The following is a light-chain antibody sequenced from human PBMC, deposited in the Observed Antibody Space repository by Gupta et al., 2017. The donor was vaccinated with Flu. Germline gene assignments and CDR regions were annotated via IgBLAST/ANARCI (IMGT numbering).Light chain of an antibody. J-gene: IGLJ3*02. V-gene: IGLV3-25*03. CDR1: PLTKQY. CDR2: KDS. Sequence: PGKTARITCSGDPLTKQYAYWYQQKPGQAPVLVICKDSERASGIPERFSGSNSGTTVTVTISGVKAEDEADYYCQSADRSGSWVFGGGTKLTVL. CDR3: QSADRSGSWV.